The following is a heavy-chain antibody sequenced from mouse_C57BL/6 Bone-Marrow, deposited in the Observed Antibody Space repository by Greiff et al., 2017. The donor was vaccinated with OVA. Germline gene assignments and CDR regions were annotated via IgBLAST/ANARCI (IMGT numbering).Heavy chain of an antibody. CDR2: IDPETGGT. CDR3: TRWGYPYAMDY. J-gene: IGHJ4*01. V-gene: IGHV1-15*01. Sequence: QVQLQQSGAELVRPGASVTLSCKASGYTFTDYEMNWVKQTPVHGLEWIGAIDPETGGTAYNQKFKGKAILTADKSSSTAYMELRSLTSEDSAVYYCTRWGYPYAMDYWGQGTSVTVSS. D-gene: IGHD2-2*01. CDR1: GYTFTDYE.